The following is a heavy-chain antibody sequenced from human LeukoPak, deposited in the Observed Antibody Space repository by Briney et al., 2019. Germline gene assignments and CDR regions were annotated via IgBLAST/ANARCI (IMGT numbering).Heavy chain of an antibody. CDR3: AHGSAQYYEY. CDR1: GLTLSNVW. CDR2: IRSQTAGGTT. D-gene: IGHD2-15*01. Sequence: PGGSLRLSCAVSGLTLSNVWMNWVRQAPGQGLEWVGRIRSQTAGGTTDFAAPVKGRFSISRDDSKNSLYLQMNSLTSEDTAVYYCAHGSAQYYEYWGQGTLVTVSS. J-gene: IGHJ1*01. V-gene: IGHV3-15*07.